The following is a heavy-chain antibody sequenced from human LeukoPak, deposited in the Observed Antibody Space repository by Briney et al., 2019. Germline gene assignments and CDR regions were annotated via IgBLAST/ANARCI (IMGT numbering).Heavy chain of an antibody. D-gene: IGHD3-16*02. CDR2: ISTYNGNT. CDR3: ARNSYDYIWGNYRTPDY. Sequence: ASVKVSCKASGYSFPSYGISWVRQAPEQGLQWMGWISTYNGNTNYAQDFQGRVTMTTDTSTTTAYMELRSLRSDDTAVYYCARNSYDYIWGNYRTPDYWGQGTLVTVSS. CDR1: GYSFPSYG. J-gene: IGHJ4*02. V-gene: IGHV1-18*04.